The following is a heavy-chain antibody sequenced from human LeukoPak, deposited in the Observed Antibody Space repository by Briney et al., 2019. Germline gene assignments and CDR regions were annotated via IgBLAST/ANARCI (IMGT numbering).Heavy chain of an antibody. J-gene: IGHJ4*02. Sequence: GGSLRLSCAASGFTFSSYSMNWVRQAPGKGLEWVSSISSSSSYIYYADSVKGRFTISRDNAKNSLYLQMNSLRAEDTAVYYCARAEIDYYDSSGYYSPNFDYWGQGTLVTVSS. D-gene: IGHD3-22*01. CDR3: ARAEIDYYDSSGYYSPNFDY. CDR1: GFTFSSYS. V-gene: IGHV3-21*01. CDR2: ISSSSSYI.